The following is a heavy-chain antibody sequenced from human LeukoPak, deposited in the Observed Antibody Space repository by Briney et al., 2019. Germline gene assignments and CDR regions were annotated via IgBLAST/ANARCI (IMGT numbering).Heavy chain of an antibody. V-gene: IGHV3-21*01. J-gene: IGHJ4*02. CDR2: ISSSSSYI. D-gene: IGHD6-19*01. CDR3: ARDLRSSGWAFY. Sequence: KPWGSLRLSCAASGFTFSSYSMHWVRQAPGKGLEWVSSISSSSSYIYYADSVKGRFTISRDNAKNSLYLQMNSLRAEDTAVYYCARDLRSSGWAFYWGQGTLVTVSS. CDR1: GFTFSSYS.